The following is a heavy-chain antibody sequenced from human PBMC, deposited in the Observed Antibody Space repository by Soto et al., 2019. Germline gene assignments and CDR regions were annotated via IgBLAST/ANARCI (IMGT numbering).Heavy chain of an antibody. Sequence: PGGSLRLSCVASGFSFRNYGMNWVRQAPGKGLEWVAVISYEEINNKNYADSVKGRFTISRDNSENTLYMQMDSLRAEDTAVYYCAKGYCSGPSCYRGYGMDVWGQGTTVTVSS. D-gene: IGHD2-2*01. CDR3: AKGYCSGPSCYRGYGMDV. V-gene: IGHV3-30*18. CDR1: GFSFRNYG. CDR2: ISYEEINNK. J-gene: IGHJ6*02.